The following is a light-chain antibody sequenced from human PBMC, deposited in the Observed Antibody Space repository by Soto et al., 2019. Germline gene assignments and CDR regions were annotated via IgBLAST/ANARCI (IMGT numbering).Light chain of an antibody. CDR3: QQYNNWPIT. V-gene: IGKV3-15*01. J-gene: IGKJ5*01. CDR1: QSVSSN. CDR2: GAS. Sequence: EIVMTQYTATLSVSPGERATLSCRASQSVSSNLAWYQQKPGQAPRLLIYGASTRATGIPARFSGSGSGTEFTHTISSLQSEDFAVYYCQQYNNWPITFGQGRLLENK.